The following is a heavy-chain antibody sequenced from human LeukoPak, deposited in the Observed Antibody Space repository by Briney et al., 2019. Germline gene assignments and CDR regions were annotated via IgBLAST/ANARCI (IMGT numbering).Heavy chain of an antibody. CDR1: GGSFSGYY. CDR2: INHSGST. V-gene: IGHV4-34*01. J-gene: IGHJ4*02. Sequence: SETLSLTCAVYGGSFSGYYWSWIRQPPGRGLEWIGEINHSGSTNYNPSLKSRVTISVDTSKKQFSLNLTSVTAADTAVYFSTRAQGYCSGGSCFLMLLDFWGQGLLVTVSS. D-gene: IGHD2-15*01. CDR3: TRAQGYCSGGSCFLMLLDF.